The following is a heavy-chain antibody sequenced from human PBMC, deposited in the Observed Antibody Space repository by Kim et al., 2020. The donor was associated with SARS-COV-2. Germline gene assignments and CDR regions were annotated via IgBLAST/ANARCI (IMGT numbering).Heavy chain of an antibody. CDR1: GGTFSSYA. J-gene: IGHJ4*02. V-gene: IGHV1-69*13. CDR3: ARVGRRGSYYRIFDY. D-gene: IGHD1-26*01. CDR2: IIPIFGTA. Sequence: SVKVSCKASGGTFSSYAISWVRQAPGQGLEWMGGIIPIFGTANYAQKFQGRVTITADESTSTAYMELSSLRSEDTAVYYCARVGRRGSYYRIFDYWGQGTLVTVSS.